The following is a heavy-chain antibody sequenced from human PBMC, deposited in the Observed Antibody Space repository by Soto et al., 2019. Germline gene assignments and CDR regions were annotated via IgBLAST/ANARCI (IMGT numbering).Heavy chain of an antibody. D-gene: IGHD3-9*01. J-gene: IGHJ2*01. CDR1: GFTASNFW. CDR3: ARDFDWTLDA. Sequence: VESGGGVFQSGGSLRLSCAASGFTASNFWMHSVRQAPGEGLVWVERINGDGSSRTYSDSMKGRLTIARNNAKNMVVMDMKSLRGEDTAVYYCARDFDWTLDAWGRGALVTVSS. CDR2: INGDGSSR. V-gene: IGHV3-74*03.